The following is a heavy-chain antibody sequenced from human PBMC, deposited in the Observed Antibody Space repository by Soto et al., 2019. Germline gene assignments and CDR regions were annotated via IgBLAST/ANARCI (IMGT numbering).Heavy chain of an antibody. V-gene: IGHV1-18*04. J-gene: IGHJ2*01. Sequence: QLQLVQSGDEMKNPGASVRVSCKASGFSFPTYGITWVRQAPGQGLEWMGWITASNGNTHYAQNLQGRVTMSTDTSTNTAYMDLWRLSSDDTAVYFCARGSSYGSYWYFDIWGRGTLVTVSS. D-gene: IGHD3-16*01. CDR2: ITASNGNT. CDR1: GFSFPTYG. CDR3: ARGSSYGSYWYFDI.